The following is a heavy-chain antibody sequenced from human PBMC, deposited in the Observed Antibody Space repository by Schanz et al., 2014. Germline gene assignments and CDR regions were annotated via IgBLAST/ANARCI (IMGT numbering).Heavy chain of an antibody. CDR1: GFTFSSYA. V-gene: IGHV3-23*01. Sequence: EVHLLESGGGLVQPGGSLRLSCAASGFTFSSYAMSWVRQAPGKGLEWVSAISGSGGSTYYAESVKGRIAISRDNSKNTLYLQMNSLRAEDTAVDVCAKIERNEDWGQGTPVTVSS. CDR2: ISGSGGST. CDR3: AKIERNED. J-gene: IGHJ1*01. D-gene: IGHD1-1*01.